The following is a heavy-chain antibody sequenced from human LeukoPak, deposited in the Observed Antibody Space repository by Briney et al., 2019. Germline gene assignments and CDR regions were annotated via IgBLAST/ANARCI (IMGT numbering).Heavy chain of an antibody. J-gene: IGHJ6*02. Sequence: SETLSLTCTVSGGSISSYYWSWIRQPPGKGLEWIGYIYYSGSTNYSPSLKSRVTISVDTSKNQFSLKLSSVTAADTAVYYCARAAMAHYYYYGMDVWGQGTTVTVSS. D-gene: IGHD5-18*01. V-gene: IGHV4-59*08. CDR3: ARAAMAHYYYYGMDV. CDR2: IYYSGST. CDR1: GGSISSYY.